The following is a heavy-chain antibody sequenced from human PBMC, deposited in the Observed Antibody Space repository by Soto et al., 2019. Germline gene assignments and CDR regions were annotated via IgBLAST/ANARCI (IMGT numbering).Heavy chain of an antibody. CDR2: IAVGSGYT. D-gene: IGHD6-6*01. J-gene: IGHJ5*02. Sequence: SVKVSCKASGFTFTSSAFQWVRQARGQRLEWIGWIAVGSGYTNYAQRFQDRVTLTRDMSTATTYMELSRLTAADTAVYYCARVSSSSRTWFDPWGQGTLVTVSS. V-gene: IGHV1-58*01. CDR3: ARVSSSSRTWFDP. CDR1: GFTFTSSA.